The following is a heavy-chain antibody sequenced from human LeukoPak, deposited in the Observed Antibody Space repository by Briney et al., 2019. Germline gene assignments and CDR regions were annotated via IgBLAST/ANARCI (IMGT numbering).Heavy chain of an antibody. CDR3: ARDRRYYDSSGYYFHWYFDL. Sequence: GGSLRLSCAASGFTFKNYGMSWVRQAPGKGLEWVSVIYSGVSTYYADSVKGRFTISRDNSKNTLYLQMNSLRAEDTALYYCARDRRYYDSSGYYFHWYFDLWGRGTLVTVSS. CDR1: GFTFKNYG. V-gene: IGHV3-53*01. D-gene: IGHD3-22*01. J-gene: IGHJ2*01. CDR2: IYSGVST.